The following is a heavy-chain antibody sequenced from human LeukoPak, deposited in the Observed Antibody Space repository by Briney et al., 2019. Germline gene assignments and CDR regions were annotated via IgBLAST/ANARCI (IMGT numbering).Heavy chain of an antibody. CDR2: ISAYNGNT. V-gene: IGHV1-18*01. D-gene: IGHD6-13*01. CDR3: ARDAPGRGSSWELTYNWFDP. J-gene: IGHJ5*02. CDR1: GYTFTSYG. Sequence: GASVKVSCKASGYTFTSYGISWVRQAPGQGLEWMGLISAYNGNTNYAQKLQGRVTMTTDTSTSTAYMELRSLRSEDTAVYYCARDAPGRGSSWELTYNWFDPWGQGTLVTVSS.